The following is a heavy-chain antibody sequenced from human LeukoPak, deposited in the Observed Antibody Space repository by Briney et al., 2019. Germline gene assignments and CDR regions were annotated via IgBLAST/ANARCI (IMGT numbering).Heavy chain of an antibody. CDR1: GFTFSSYA. D-gene: IGHD4-17*01. V-gene: IGHV3-23*01. Sequence: GESPRLSCAASGFTFSSYAMSWVRQAPGKGLEWVSAIGGRGTITYYADSVKGRFTISKDNSKNTLYLQMNSLRAEDTAVYYCAKDDDYVEYGYYFDFWGQGTLVTVSS. CDR3: AKDDDYVEYGYYFDF. J-gene: IGHJ4*02. CDR2: IGGRGTIT.